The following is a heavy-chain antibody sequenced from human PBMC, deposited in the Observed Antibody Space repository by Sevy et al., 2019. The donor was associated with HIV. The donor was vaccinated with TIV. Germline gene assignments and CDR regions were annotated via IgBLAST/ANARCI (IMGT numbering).Heavy chain of an antibody. CDR3: ATGGVVTASYYYGMDV. Sequence: ASVKVSCKVSGYTITELSMHWVRQAPGKGLEWMGGFDPEDGETIYAQKFQGRVTMTEDTSTDTAYMELSSLRSEDTAVYYCATGGVVTASYYYGMDVWGQRTTVTVSS. J-gene: IGHJ6*02. CDR1: GYTITELS. D-gene: IGHD2-21*02. CDR2: FDPEDGET. V-gene: IGHV1-24*01.